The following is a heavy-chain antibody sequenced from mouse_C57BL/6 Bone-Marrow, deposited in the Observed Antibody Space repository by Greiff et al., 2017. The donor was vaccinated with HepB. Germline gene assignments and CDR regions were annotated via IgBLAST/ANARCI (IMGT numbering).Heavy chain of an antibody. D-gene: IGHD1-1*01. Sequence: QVQLKQPGAELVKPGASVKLSCKASGYTFTSYWMHWVKQRPGQGLEWIGMIHPNSGSTNYNEKFKSKATLTVDKSSSTAYMQLSSLTSEDSAVYYCARSGGYYGSSHWYFDVWGTGTTVTVSS. CDR2: IHPNSGST. CDR3: ARSGGYYGSSHWYFDV. J-gene: IGHJ1*03. CDR1: GYTFTSYW. V-gene: IGHV1-64*01.